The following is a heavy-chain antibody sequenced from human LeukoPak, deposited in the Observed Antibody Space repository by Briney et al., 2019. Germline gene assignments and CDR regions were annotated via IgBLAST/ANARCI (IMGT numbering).Heavy chain of an antibody. CDR1: GFTLSSYG. V-gene: IGHV3-30*02. CDR2: IRYDGSNK. D-gene: IGHD6-13*01. CDR3: AKAAAAPD. J-gene: IGHJ4*02. Sequence: AGGSLRLSCAASGFTLSSYGMHWVRQAPGKGLEWVAFIRYDGSNKYYADCVKGRFTISRDNSKNTLYLQMNSLRAEDTAVYYCAKAAAAPDWGQGTLVTVSS.